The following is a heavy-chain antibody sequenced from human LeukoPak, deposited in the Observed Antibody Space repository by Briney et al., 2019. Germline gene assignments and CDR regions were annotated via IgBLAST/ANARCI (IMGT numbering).Heavy chain of an antibody. J-gene: IGHJ6*03. V-gene: IGHV1-46*01. Sequence: GASVKVSCKASGYTFTSYYMHWVRQAPGQGLEWMGIINPSGGSTSYAQKFQGRVTMTRDMSTSTVYMELSSLRSEDTAVYYCASRSGYSYNAGIYYYYMDVWGKGTTVTVSS. D-gene: IGHD5-18*01. CDR3: ASRSGYSYNAGIYYYYMDV. CDR2: INPSGGST. CDR1: GYTFTSYY.